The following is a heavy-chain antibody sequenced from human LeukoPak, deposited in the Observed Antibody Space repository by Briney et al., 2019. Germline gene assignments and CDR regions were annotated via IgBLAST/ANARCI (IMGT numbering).Heavy chain of an antibody. CDR2: ISSNGGST. D-gene: IGHD6-13*01. J-gene: IGHJ3*02. V-gene: IGHV3-64*01. CDR3: AREGQLVGNDAFDI. CDR1: GFTFSSYA. Sequence: GGSLRLSCAASGFTFSSYAMHWVRQAPGKGLEYVSAISSNGGSTYYANSVKGRFIISRDNSKNTLYLQMGSLRAEDMAVYYCAREGQLVGNDAFDIWGQGTMVTVSS.